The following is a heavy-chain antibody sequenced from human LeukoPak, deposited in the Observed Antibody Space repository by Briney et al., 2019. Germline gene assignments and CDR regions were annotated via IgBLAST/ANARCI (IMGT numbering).Heavy chain of an antibody. CDR2: VFPSGRT. D-gene: IGHD3-10*01. J-gene: IGHJ5*02. V-gene: IGHV4-4*07. CDR3: ARGSGTYFRTYFDP. Sequence: SESLSLTCSVHGRSLGNSLWRWIRQPAGKVLEWIGPVFPSGRTNYNPSLKSRVTLSLDTSRTQFSVKLTSVTAAGTAVYYCARGSGTYFRTYFDPWGQGTLVTVSS. CDR1: GRSLGNSL.